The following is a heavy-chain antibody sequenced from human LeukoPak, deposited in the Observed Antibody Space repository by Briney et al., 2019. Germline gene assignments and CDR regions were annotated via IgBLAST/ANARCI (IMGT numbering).Heavy chain of an antibody. Sequence: SETLSLTCTVSGYSISSGYYWGWIRQPPGKGLEWIGSIYHSGSTYYNPSLKSRVTISVDTSKNQFSLKLSSVTAADTAVYYCARRVVPAAMWGNYYYYYYMDVWGKGTTVTVSS. CDR1: GYSISSGYY. J-gene: IGHJ6*03. CDR3: ARRVVPAAMWGNYYYYYYMDV. D-gene: IGHD2-2*01. V-gene: IGHV4-38-2*02. CDR2: IYHSGST.